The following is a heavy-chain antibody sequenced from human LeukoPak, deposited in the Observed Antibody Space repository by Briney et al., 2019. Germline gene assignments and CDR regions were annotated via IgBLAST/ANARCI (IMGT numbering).Heavy chain of an antibody. D-gene: IGHD3-10*01. CDR2: IYYSGST. V-gene: IGHV4-39*01. CDR1: GASISSSDYY. Sequence: PSETLSLTCTVSGASISSSDYYWGWVRQPPGKGLEWVGTIYYSGSTYYHPSLKSRVTISVDTSKNQFSLKLSSVTAADTAVYYCARQSPLLWFGENYSFDYWGQGALVTVSS. J-gene: IGHJ4*02. CDR3: ARQSPLLWFGENYSFDY.